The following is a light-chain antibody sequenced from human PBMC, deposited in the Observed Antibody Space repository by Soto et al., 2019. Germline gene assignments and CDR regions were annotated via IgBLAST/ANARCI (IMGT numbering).Light chain of an antibody. V-gene: IGKV3-15*01. J-gene: IGKJ3*01. CDR1: ESVHRN. Sequence: EVVKTQSPATLSVSPGERVTLSCRASESVHRNLAWYQQKPGQGPSLLIYYASTRATGVPGRFTGSGSGTEFTLTISSLQSEDFGVYHCQHYSNWPPTFGPGTKVEIK. CDR3: QHYSNWPPT. CDR2: YAS.